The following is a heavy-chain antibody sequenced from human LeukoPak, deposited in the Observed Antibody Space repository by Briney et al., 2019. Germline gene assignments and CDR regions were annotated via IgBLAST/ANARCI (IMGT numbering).Heavy chain of an antibody. V-gene: IGHV3-7*01. J-gene: IGHJ6*02. CDR1: GFTLRSYW. Sequence: GGSLRLSCAASGFTLRSYWMSWVRQAPGKGLERVANIKQDGSEKYYVDSVKGRFTISRDNAKNSLYLQINSLRAEDTAVYYCAREGSGQWLVNYYYYGMDVWGQGTTVTVSS. CDR2: IKQDGSEK. D-gene: IGHD6-19*01. CDR3: AREGSGQWLVNYYYYGMDV.